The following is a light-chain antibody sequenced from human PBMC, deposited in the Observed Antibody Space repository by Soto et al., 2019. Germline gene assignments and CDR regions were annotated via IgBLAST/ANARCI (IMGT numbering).Light chain of an antibody. CDR3: QQYYSIPFT. CDR1: QSVLYSSNNKNY. Sequence: DIVMTQSPDSLAVSLGERATINCKSSQSVLYSSNNKNYLAWYQHKPGQPPKLLIYWASTRESGVPDRFSGSGSGTDFTLTISSLQAEDVAVYYCQQYYSIPFTFGPGTKVDSK. J-gene: IGKJ3*01. CDR2: WAS. V-gene: IGKV4-1*01.